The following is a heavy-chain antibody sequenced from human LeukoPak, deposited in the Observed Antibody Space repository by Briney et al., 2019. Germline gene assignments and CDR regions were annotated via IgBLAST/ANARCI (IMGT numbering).Heavy chain of an antibody. CDR2: ISAYNGNT. D-gene: IGHD6-13*01. Sequence: ASVKVSCKASGYTFTSYGISWVRQAPGQGLEWMGWISAYNGNTNYAQKLQGRVIMTTDTSTSTAYMELRSLRSDDTAVYYCARVRIWIAAAGEEDYWGQGTLVTVSS. V-gene: IGHV1-18*01. CDR1: GYTFTSYG. J-gene: IGHJ4*02. CDR3: ARVRIWIAAAGEEDY.